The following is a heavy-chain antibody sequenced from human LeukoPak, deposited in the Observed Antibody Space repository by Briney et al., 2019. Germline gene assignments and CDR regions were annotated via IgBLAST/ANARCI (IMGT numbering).Heavy chain of an antibody. CDR1: GFTFSSYA. Sequence: GGSLRLSCAASGFTFSSYAMSWVRQAPGKGLEWVSAISGSGGSTYYADSVKGRFTISRDNSKNTLYLQMNSLRAEDTAVYYCANQITFGGALDYWGQGTLVTVSS. V-gene: IGHV3-23*01. CDR2: ISGSGGST. D-gene: IGHD3-16*01. J-gene: IGHJ4*02. CDR3: ANQITFGGALDY.